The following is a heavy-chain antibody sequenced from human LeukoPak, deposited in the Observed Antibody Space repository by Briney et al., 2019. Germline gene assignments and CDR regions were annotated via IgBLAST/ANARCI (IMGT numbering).Heavy chain of an antibody. CDR1: GYTFTTYD. D-gene: IGHD3-22*01. V-gene: IGHV1-8*01. Sequence: ASVKVSCKASGYTFTTYDINWVRQATGQGLEWMGWMNPNSGNTGYAQKFQGRVTMTRNTSISTAYMGLSSLRSEDTAVYYCARVPTNRYNYDSLVGDAFDIWGQGTMVIVSS. J-gene: IGHJ3*02. CDR3: ARVPTNRYNYDSLVGDAFDI. CDR2: MNPNSGNT.